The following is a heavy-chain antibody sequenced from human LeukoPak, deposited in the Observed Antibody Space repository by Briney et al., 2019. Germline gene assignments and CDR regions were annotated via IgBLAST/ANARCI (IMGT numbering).Heavy chain of an antibody. V-gene: IGHV4-38-2*02. CDR3: ARDRGVIPSYYFDY. J-gene: IGHJ4*02. Sequence: LETLSLTCTVSGYSISSGYYWGWIRQPPGKGLEWIGSIYHSGSTYYNPSLKSRVTISVDTSKNQFSLKLSSVTAADTAVYYCARDRGVIPSYYFDYWGQGTLVTVSS. CDR2: IYHSGST. CDR1: GYSISSGYY. D-gene: IGHD3-10*01.